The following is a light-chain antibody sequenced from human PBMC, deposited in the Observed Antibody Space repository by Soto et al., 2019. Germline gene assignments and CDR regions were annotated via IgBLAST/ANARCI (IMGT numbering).Light chain of an antibody. Sequence: QSALTQPRSVSGSPGQSVTISCTGTNNDIGGFPYVSWYQQVPGKAPKLMIYEVSNRPSGVSDRFSGSRSGNTASLTISGLQAEDESDYYCISYTSSSTWVFGGGTQLTVL. J-gene: IGLJ3*02. V-gene: IGLV2-14*01. CDR1: NNDIGGFPY. CDR2: EVS. CDR3: ISYTSSSTWV.